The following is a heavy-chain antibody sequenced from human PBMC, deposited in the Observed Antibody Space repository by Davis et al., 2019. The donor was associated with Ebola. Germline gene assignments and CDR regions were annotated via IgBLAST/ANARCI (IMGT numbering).Heavy chain of an antibody. V-gene: IGHV3-23*01. D-gene: IGHD4-11*01. CDR3: ARGAAVMTTGDFPD. CDR2: ISGSGGKT. Sequence: GESLKISCAASGFTFSSHAMSWVRQAPGKGLEWVSGISGSGGKTYYVDSVKGRFTISRDNSKSTLYLEMRRVRLEDTAVYYCARGAAVMTTGDFPDWGQGTLVTVSS. J-gene: IGHJ4*02. CDR1: GFTFSSHA.